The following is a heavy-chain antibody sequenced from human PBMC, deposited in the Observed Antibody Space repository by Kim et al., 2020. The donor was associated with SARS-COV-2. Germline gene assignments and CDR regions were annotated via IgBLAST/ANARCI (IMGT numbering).Heavy chain of an antibody. Sequence: SVKVSCKASGGTFSSYAISWVRQAPGQGLEWMGGIIPIFGTANYAQKFQGRVTITADESTSTAYMELSSLRSEDTAVYYCAGPTREAVAATGYYYYGMDVWGQGTTVTVSS. CDR2: IIPIFGTA. CDR3: AGPTREAVAATGYYYYGMDV. CDR1: GGTFSSYA. V-gene: IGHV1-69*13. J-gene: IGHJ6*02. D-gene: IGHD6-19*01.